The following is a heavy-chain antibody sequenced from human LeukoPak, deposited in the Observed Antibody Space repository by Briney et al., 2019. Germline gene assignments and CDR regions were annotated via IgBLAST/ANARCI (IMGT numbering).Heavy chain of an antibody. CDR2: IIPILGIA. CDR3: ARGEATVVMATID. V-gene: IGHV1-69*04. J-gene: IGHJ3*01. D-gene: IGHD5-12*01. Sequence: ASVKVSCKASGGTFSSYAISWVRQAPGQGLEWMGRIIPILGIANYAQKFQGRVTITADKSTSTAYMELSSLRSEDTAVYYCARGEATVVMATIDWGQGTMVTVSS. CDR1: GGTFSSYA.